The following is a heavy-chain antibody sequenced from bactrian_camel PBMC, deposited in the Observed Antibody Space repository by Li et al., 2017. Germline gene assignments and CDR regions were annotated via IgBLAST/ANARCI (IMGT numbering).Heavy chain of an antibody. CDR3: TTWFVSN. V-gene: IGHV3S40*01. CDR1: GITLSTTD. J-gene: IGHJ4*01. Sequence: VQLVESGGGVVQPGGSRRLSCVASGITLSTTDMTWVRQAPGKGLEWVSSINTGGGTYYADSVKGRFTISRDNAKNTLYLQMNSRKTEDTAVYYCTTWFVSNWGQGTQVTVS. CDR2: INTGGGT.